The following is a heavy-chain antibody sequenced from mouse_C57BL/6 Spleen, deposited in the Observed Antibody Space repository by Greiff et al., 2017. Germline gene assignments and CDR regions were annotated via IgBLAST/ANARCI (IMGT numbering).Heavy chain of an antibody. CDR1: GYTFTSYW. CDR3: ASPAPYEDVGYFDV. CDR2: INPSNGGT. V-gene: IGHV1-53*01. J-gene: IGHJ1*03. Sequence: VQLQQSGTELVKPGASVKLSCKASGYTFTSYWMHWVKQRPGQGLEWIGNINPSNGGTNYNEKFKSKATLTVDKSSSTAYMQLSSLTSEDSAVYYCASPAPYEDVGYFDVWGTGTTVTVSS. D-gene: IGHD2-12*01.